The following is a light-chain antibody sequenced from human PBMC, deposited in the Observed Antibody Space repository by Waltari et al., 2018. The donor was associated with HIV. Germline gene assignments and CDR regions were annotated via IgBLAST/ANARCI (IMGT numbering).Light chain of an antibody. Sequence: DIVMTQSPDSLAVSLGERATINCESSQSVLYSSNNKNYLAWYQHKPGQPPKLLLYWASTRESGVPDRFSGSGSATDFTLTISSLQAEDVAVYYCHQYFSTPYTFGQGTKLEIK. CDR2: WAS. J-gene: IGKJ2*01. CDR3: HQYFSTPYT. CDR1: QSVLYSSNNKNY. V-gene: IGKV4-1*01.